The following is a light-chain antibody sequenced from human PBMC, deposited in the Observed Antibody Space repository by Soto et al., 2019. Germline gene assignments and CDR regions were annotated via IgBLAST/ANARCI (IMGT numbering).Light chain of an antibody. CDR3: AAWDDSLSAVV. V-gene: IGLV1-47*01. Sequence: QSVLTQPPSASGTPGQRVTISCSGSSSNIGSNYVYWYQQLPGSAPKLLIYRNDQRPSGGPDRFSASKSGTAASRAISGLRSEDEADYHCAAWDDSLSAVVFGGGTKLTVL. CDR1: SSNIGSNY. J-gene: IGLJ2*01. CDR2: RND.